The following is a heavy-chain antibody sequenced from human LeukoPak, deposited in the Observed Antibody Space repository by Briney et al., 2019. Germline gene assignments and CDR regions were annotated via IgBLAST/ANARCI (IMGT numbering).Heavy chain of an antibody. CDR1: GYTFTSYY. D-gene: IGHD3-16*02. J-gene: IGHJ4*02. CDR3: ASDAYDYVWGSYRGFDY. V-gene: IGHV1-46*01. CDR2: INPSGGST. Sequence: ASVKVSCKASGYTFTSYYMHWVRQAPGQGLEWMGIINPSGGSTSYAQKFQGRVTMTRDMSTSTVYMELSSLRSEDTAAYYCASDAYDYVWGSYRGFDYWGQGTLVTVSS.